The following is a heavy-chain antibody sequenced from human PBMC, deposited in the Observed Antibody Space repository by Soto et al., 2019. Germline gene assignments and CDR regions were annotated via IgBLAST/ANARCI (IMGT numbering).Heavy chain of an antibody. CDR1: GYTFTDNG. CDR2: ISCYNGDT. Sequence: ASVKVSCKASGYTFTDNGITWVRQAPGQGLEWMGWISCYNGDTKYAQKLQGRVTMTTDTSTSTAFMELRSLRSDDTAVYYCARGKAAVAYWGQGTLVTVSS. J-gene: IGHJ4*02. CDR3: ARGKAAVAY. V-gene: IGHV1-18*01. D-gene: IGHD2-15*01.